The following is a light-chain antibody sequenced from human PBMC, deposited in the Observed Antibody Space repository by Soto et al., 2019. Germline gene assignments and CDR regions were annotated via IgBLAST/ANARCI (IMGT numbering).Light chain of an antibody. CDR3: KAYTSSSTYV. CDR1: SSDVCAYNY. J-gene: IGLJ1*01. CDR2: DVS. V-gene: IGLV2-14*01. Sequence: QSALTQPASVSGSPGQSIAISCTGTSSDVCAYNYVSWYQQSPGKAPKLMIYDVSNRPSGVSDRFSGSKSGNTASLTISGIQTEDEADYYCKAYTSSSTYVFGTGTKVTVL.